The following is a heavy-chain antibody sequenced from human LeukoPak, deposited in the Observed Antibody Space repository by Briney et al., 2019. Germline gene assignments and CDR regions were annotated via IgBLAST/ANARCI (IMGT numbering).Heavy chain of an antibody. V-gene: IGHV3-30*18. CDR1: GFTFSSYG. D-gene: IGHD6-13*01. CDR2: ISYDGSNK. Sequence: GGSLRLSCAASGFTFSSYGMHWVRQAPGKGLEWVAVISYDGSNKYYADSVKGRFTISRDNSKNTLYLQMNSLRAEDTAVYYCAKDHTAAAAPYYSDYWGQGTLVTVSS. CDR3: AKDHTAAAAPYYSDY. J-gene: IGHJ4*02.